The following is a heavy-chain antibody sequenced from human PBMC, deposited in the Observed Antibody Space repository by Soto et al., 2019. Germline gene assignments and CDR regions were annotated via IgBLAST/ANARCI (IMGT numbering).Heavy chain of an antibody. V-gene: IGHV4-59*01. D-gene: IGHD1-26*01. J-gene: IGHJ4*02. CDR2: IHYSGST. CDR1: GGPISSYY. Sequence: PSETLSLTCTVSGGPISSYYWSWIRQPPGKGLKWIGYIHYSGSTNYNPSLKSRVTISVDTSKNQFSLKLSSVTAADTALYYCARMGVVGATTFDYWGQGTLVTVSS. CDR3: ARMGVVGATTFDY.